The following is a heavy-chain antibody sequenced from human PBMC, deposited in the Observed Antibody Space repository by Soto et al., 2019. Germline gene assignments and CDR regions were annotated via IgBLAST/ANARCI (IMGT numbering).Heavy chain of an antibody. D-gene: IGHD5-12*01. Sequence: ETLSLTCAVSGYSISSGYYWGCIRQPPGKGLEWIGSIYHSGSTYYNPSLKSRVTISVDTSKNQFSLKLSSVTAADTAVYYCARDLLAVDSTDYWGQGTLVTVSS. CDR1: GYSISSGYY. CDR2: IYHSGST. V-gene: IGHV4-38-2*02. J-gene: IGHJ4*02. CDR3: ARDLLAVDSTDY.